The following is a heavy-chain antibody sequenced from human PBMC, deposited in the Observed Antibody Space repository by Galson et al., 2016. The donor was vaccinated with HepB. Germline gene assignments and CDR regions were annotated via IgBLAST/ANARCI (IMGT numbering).Heavy chain of an antibody. V-gene: IGHV3-53*01. CDR3: VREVYGGALDY. J-gene: IGHJ4*02. Sequence: SLRLSCAASGFTVSSNNMDWVRQAPGKGLEWVSVFYSSGKTAHADSVEGRFTVSRDTSKDMLYLQMNSLRAEDTAIYYCVREVYGGALDYWGQGTLVSVSS. D-gene: IGHD4-23*01. CDR1: GFTVSSNN. CDR2: FYSSGKT.